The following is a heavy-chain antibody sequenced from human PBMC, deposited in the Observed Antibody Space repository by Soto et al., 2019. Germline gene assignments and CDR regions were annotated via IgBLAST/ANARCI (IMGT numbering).Heavy chain of an antibody. V-gene: IGHV1-46*01. CDR3: ARAEGANFWSGYTFDS. Sequence: ASVKVSCKASGYTFTSYHLHWVRQAPGQGLEWMGLVNPNGGNTSYARKFSDRVTMTRDTSTGTVYMELSSLRSEDTAMYYCARAEGANFWSGYTFDSWGQGTVVTVSS. D-gene: IGHD3-3*01. J-gene: IGHJ4*02. CDR1: GYTFTSYH. CDR2: VNPNGGNT.